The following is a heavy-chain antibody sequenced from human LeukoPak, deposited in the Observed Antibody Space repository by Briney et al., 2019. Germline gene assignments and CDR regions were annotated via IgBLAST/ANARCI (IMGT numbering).Heavy chain of an antibody. CDR3: ANPWYYYGSGSY. Sequence: GGSLRLSCAASGFTFSSYAMSWVRQAPGKGLGWVSAISGSVGSTYYADSAKGRFTISRDNSKNTLYLQMNSLRAEDTAVYYWANPWYYYGSGSYWGQGTLVTVSS. CDR1: GFTFSSYA. J-gene: IGHJ4*02. V-gene: IGHV3-23*01. D-gene: IGHD3-10*01. CDR2: ISGSVGST.